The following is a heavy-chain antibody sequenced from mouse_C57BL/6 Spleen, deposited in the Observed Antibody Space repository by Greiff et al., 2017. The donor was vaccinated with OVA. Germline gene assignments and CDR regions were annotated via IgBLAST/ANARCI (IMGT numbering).Heavy chain of an antibody. D-gene: IGHD3-3*01. Sequence: EVQLEESGGGLVKPGGSLKLSCAASGFTFSSYAMSWVRQTPEKRLEWVATISDGGSYTYYPDNVKGRFTISRDNAKNNLYLQMSHLKSADTAMDYCARDGGVGQGLFAYWGQGTLVTVSA. V-gene: IGHV5-4*01. CDR1: GFTFSSYA. CDR2: ISDGGSYT. J-gene: IGHJ3*01. CDR3: ARDGGVGQGLFAY.